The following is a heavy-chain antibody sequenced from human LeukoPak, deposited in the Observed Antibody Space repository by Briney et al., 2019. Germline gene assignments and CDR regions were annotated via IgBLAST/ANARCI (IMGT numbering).Heavy chain of an antibody. CDR1: GYTFTGYY. CDR2: INPNSGGT. CDR3: ARGVVPAASPGNWFDL. J-gene: IGHJ5*02. Sequence: ASVKVSCKASGYTFTGYYMHWVRQAPGQGLEWMGWINPNSGGTNYAQKFQGRVTMTRDTSISTAYMELSRLRSDDTAVYYCARGVVPAASPGNWFDLWGQGTLVTVSS. V-gene: IGHV1-2*02. D-gene: IGHD2-2*01.